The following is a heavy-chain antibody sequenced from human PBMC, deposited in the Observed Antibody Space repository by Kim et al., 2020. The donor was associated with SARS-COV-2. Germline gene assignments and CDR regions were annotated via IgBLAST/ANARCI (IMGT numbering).Heavy chain of an antibody. Sequence: GGSLRLSCAASGFTFSSYPMSWVRQAPGKGLEWVSTIGNGGVNRFYADSVKGRFTMSRDNSKNTLYLQMNNLRAEDTAVYYCAKGRSSPFYFDYWGQGTLVTVSS. V-gene: IGHV3-23*01. CDR3: AKGRSSPFYFDY. J-gene: IGHJ4*02. CDR1: GFTFSSYP. CDR2: IGNGGVNR.